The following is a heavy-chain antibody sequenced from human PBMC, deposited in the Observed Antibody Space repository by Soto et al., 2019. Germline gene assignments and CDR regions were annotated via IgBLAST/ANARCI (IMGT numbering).Heavy chain of an antibody. V-gene: IGHV1-69*01. D-gene: IGHD6-19*01. J-gene: IGHJ6*02. Sequence: QVQLVQSGAEVKKPGSSVKVSCKASGGTFSSYAISWVRQAPGQGLEWMGGIIPIFGTANYAQKFQGRVTITADESTSTAYMELSSLRSEDTAVYYGARWVGAVAGTSYYYYGMDVWGQGTTVTVSS. CDR1: GGTFSSYA. CDR3: ARWVGAVAGTSYYYYGMDV. CDR2: IIPIFGTA.